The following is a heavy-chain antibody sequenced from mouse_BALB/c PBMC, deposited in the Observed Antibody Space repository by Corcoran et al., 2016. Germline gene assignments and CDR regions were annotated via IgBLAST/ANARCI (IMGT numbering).Heavy chain of an antibody. V-gene: IGHV14-3*02. CDR1: GFNINDTY. CDR3: ARTTTATSFDY. D-gene: IGHD1-2*01. Sequence: EVQLQQSGAELVKPGASVKLSCTASGFNINDTYMHWVKRRPEQGLEWIGRIDPANGNTKSDPKFQGKATITEDASSNTSYLQLSSLTSEDTAVYYCARTTTATSFDYWCQGTTLTVSS. J-gene: IGHJ2*01. CDR2: IDPANGNT.